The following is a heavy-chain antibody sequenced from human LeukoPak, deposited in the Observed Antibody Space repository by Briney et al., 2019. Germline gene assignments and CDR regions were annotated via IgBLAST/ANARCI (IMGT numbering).Heavy chain of an antibody. CDR3: ARHEDEDGYNAKPIDY. CDR2: IYYSGST. D-gene: IGHD5-24*01. CDR1: DGSISSSSHY. Sequence: PSETLSLTCIVSDGSISSSSHYWGWIRQPPGKGLEWIGSIYYSGSTYYNPSLKSRVTISVDTSKNQFSLMLSSVTAADTAVYFCARHEDEDGYNAKPIDYWGQGTLVTVSS. V-gene: IGHV4-39*01. J-gene: IGHJ4*02.